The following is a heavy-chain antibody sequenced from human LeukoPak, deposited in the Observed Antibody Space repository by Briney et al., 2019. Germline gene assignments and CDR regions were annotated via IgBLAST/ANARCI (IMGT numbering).Heavy chain of an antibody. D-gene: IGHD2-2*01. Sequence: SETLSLTCTVSGGSISSYYWSWIRQPPGKGLEWIGYIYYSGSTNYNPSLKSRVTISVDTSKNQFSLKLSSVTAADTAVYYCARAGYCSSTSCAGRFDYWGQGTLVTVSS. CDR3: ARAGYCSSTSCAGRFDY. CDR1: GGSISSYY. V-gene: IGHV4-59*01. J-gene: IGHJ4*02. CDR2: IYYSGST.